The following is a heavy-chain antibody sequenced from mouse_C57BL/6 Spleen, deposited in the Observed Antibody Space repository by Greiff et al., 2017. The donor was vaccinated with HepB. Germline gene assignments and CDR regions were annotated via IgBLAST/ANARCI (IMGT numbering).Heavy chain of an antibody. J-gene: IGHJ4*01. Sequence: VQLQQPGAELVKPGASVKLSCKASGYTFTSYWMHWVKQRPGRGLEWIGRIDPNSGSTKYNEKFKSKATLTVDKPSSTAYMQLSSLTSEDSAVYYCARSRDDGYSYYYAMDYWGQGTSVTVSS. CDR3: ARSRDDGYSYYYAMDY. D-gene: IGHD2-3*01. CDR2: IDPNSGST. V-gene: IGHV1-72*01. CDR1: GYTFTSYW.